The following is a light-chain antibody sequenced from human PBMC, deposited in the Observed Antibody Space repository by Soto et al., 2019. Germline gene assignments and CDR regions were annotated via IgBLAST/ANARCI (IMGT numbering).Light chain of an antibody. CDR1: QSVSSN. V-gene: IGKV3-15*01. CDR3: QQYVTSPLT. CDR2: GAS. J-gene: IGKJ4*01. Sequence: EIVLTQSPATLSVSPGERATLSCRASQSVSSNLAWYQQKPGQAPRLLIYGASTRATGIPARFSGSGSGTEFTLTISRLEPGDFAVYYCQQYVTSPLTFGGGTKVDI.